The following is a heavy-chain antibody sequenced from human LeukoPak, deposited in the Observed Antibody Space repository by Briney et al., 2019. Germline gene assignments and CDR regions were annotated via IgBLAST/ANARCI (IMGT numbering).Heavy chain of an antibody. CDR3: ARHPASLAAWPYYFDF. CDR2: IYPRDSDT. CDR1: GYRFATYW. J-gene: IGHJ4*02. Sequence: GESLKISCKGSGYRFATYWIGWVRQMPGKGLEWMGIIYPRDSDTRYSASFQGHVTISADTSTNTAYLQWTNLTVSDTAMYYCARHPASLAAWPYYFDFWGQGALVSVSS. D-gene: IGHD6-6*01. V-gene: IGHV5-51*01.